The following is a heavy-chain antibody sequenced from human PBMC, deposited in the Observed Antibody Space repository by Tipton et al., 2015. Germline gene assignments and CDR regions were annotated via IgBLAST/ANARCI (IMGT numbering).Heavy chain of an antibody. D-gene: IGHD4-23*01. CDR3: ARDEIYGGSYFDY. CDR2: IIPILGTT. Sequence: QSGAEVKKPGSSVKVSCRASGGTFSNFAMSWVRQAPGQGLEWMGGIIPILGTTNYAQKFQGRVTITADESASIAYMELNSLRSEDTAIYYCARDEIYGGSYFDYWGQETLVTVSS. CDR1: GGTFSNFA. J-gene: IGHJ4*02. V-gene: IGHV1-69*01.